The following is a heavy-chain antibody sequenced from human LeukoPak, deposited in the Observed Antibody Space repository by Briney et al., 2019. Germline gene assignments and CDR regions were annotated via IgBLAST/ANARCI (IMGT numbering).Heavy chain of an antibody. V-gene: IGHV3-23*01. J-gene: IGHJ4*02. CDR2: IIGRGGST. CDR3: AKNSGTTIVVVLTILDY. Sequence: RGCLRLSCVPPGFTLTRYTMSWVRQAPGGGGEWGSPIIGRGGSTYSADSVKGRFTISRDNPKKPLHLQMKSLRAQKTAVYNCAKNSGTTIVVVLTILDYWGQGTLVTVSS. CDR1: GFTLTRYT. D-gene: IGHD2-21*01.